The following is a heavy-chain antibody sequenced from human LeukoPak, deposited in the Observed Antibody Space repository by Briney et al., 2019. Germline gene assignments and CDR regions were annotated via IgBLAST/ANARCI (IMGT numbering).Heavy chain of an antibody. J-gene: IGHJ4*02. V-gene: IGHV3-21*01. CDR3: ARDGKYSSSWLNDY. CDR2: ISSSSSYI. CDR1: GFTFSSYS. D-gene: IGHD6-13*01. Sequence: GGSLRLSCAASGFTFSSYSMNWVRQAPGKGLEWVPSISSSSSYIYYADSVKGRFTISRDNAMNSLYLQMNSLRAEDTAVYYCARDGKYSSSWLNDYWGQGTLVTVSS.